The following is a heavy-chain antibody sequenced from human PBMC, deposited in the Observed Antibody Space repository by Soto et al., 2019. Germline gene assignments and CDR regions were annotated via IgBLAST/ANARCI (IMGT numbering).Heavy chain of an antibody. V-gene: IGHV4-39*01. J-gene: IGHJ4*02. CDR3: VSQRTTVLTQAYFDY. CDR2: FYYRGRS. Sequence: SGTQSLSCTVSVGSCTNSSYYWCCSRQSPGMGLEWIGSFYYRGRSYSKSSVKSRVTISVDTSKNQFSLNFNSVTASDTALYYCVSQRTTVLTQAYFDYWGPGALVTVSS. CDR1: VGSCTNSSYY. D-gene: IGHD4-17*01.